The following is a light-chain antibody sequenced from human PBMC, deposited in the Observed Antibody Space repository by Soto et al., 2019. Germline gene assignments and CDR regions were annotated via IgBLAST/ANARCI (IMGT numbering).Light chain of an antibody. CDR1: QSIGSW. V-gene: IGKV1-5*03. J-gene: IGKJ1*01. CDR2: KAS. Sequence: DIQMTQSPSTRSASVGDRVTITCRASQSIGSWLAWYQQKPGKAPKVLIYKASSLESGVPSRFSGSGSGTEFTLTISSLQPDDFATYHCQQYSSYSWTFGQGTKVEI. CDR3: QQYSSYSWT.